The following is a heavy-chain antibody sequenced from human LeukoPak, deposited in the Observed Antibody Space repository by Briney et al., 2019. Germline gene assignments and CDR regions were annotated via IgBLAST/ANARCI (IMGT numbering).Heavy chain of an antibody. D-gene: IGHD3-22*01. CDR1: DFTGSSNY. Sequence: GSQRLSCAASDFTGSSNYMSWIRQPPGKGLEWMGEINHSGSTNYNPSLKSRVTISVDTSKNQFSLKLSSVTAADTAVYYCASTYYDSNAFDIWGQGTMVTVSS. V-gene: IGHV4-34*01. CDR3: ASTYYDSNAFDI. J-gene: IGHJ3*02. CDR2: INHSGST.